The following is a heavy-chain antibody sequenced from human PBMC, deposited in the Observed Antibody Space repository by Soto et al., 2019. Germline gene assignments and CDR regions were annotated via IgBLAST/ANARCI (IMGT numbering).Heavy chain of an antibody. Sequence: EVQLLESGGDLVQPGGSLTLSCAASGFTFNNYAMSWVRQAPGKGLEWVSGISASGSRTFYADSVKGRFTVSRDFSKNTLSLQMDSLRAEDTAVYYCAHPRGFGVFDAYDIWGQGTMVTVSS. J-gene: IGHJ3*02. V-gene: IGHV3-23*01. CDR3: AHPRGFGVFDAYDI. CDR2: ISASGSRT. D-gene: IGHD3-10*01. CDR1: GFTFNNYA.